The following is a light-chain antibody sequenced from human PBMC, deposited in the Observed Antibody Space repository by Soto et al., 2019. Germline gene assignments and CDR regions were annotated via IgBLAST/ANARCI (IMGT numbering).Light chain of an antibody. V-gene: IGKV1-5*03. Sequence: DIQMTQSPSTLSASVGDRVTITCRASQSISTWLAWYQQKPGRAPKLLSYKASSLESGVPPRFSGSGSGTEFTLTISSLQPDDFATYYCQQYNSYSYTFGQGTKLEIK. J-gene: IGKJ2*01. CDR3: QQYNSYSYT. CDR2: KAS. CDR1: QSISTW.